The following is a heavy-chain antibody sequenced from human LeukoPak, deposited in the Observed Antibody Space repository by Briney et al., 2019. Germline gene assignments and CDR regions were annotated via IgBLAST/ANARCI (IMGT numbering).Heavy chain of an antibody. J-gene: IGHJ4*02. CDR3: ARDGIGLGISVY. Sequence: GGSLRLSCAASGFTVSSSYMSWARQAPGKGLEWVSVIYSGGSTYYADSVKGRFTISRDNSKNTLYLQMNSLRAEDTAVYYCARDGIGLGISVYWGQGTLVTVSS. V-gene: IGHV3-66*01. D-gene: IGHD3/OR15-3a*01. CDR2: IYSGGST. CDR1: GFTVSSSY.